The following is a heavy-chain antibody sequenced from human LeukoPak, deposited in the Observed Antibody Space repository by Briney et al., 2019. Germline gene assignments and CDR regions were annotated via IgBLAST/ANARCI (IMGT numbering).Heavy chain of an antibody. J-gene: IGHJ6*03. D-gene: IGHD6-19*01. CDR1: GYTFTSYA. V-gene: IGHV7-4-1*02. CDR2: INTNTGDP. CDR3: ARGLSSGWPYYYYMDV. Sequence: ASVKVSCKASGYTFTSYAMNWVRQAPGQGLEWMGWINTNTGDPTYAQGFTGRFVFSLDTSVSTAYLQISSLKAEDTAVYYCARGLSSGWPYYYYMDVWGKGTTVTVSS.